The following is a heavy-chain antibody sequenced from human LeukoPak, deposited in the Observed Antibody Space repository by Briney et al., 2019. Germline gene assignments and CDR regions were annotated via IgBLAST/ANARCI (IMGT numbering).Heavy chain of an antibody. CDR3: AREGIAAPDTNWFDP. D-gene: IGHD6-6*01. V-gene: IGHV3-30*02. CDR2: IQYDGTNE. J-gene: IGHJ5*02. CDR1: GFTLSSYG. Sequence: GGSLRLSCEASGFTLSSYGIHWVRQAPGKGLEWVAFIQYDGTNEYYADSVKGRFTISRDNSKNTLYLQMNSLRAEDTAVYYCAREGIAAPDTNWFDPWGQGTLVTVSS.